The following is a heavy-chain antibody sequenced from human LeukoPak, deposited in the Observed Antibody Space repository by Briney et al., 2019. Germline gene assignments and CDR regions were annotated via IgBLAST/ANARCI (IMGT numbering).Heavy chain of an antibody. D-gene: IGHD4/OR15-4a*01. CDR2: ISTDSKYI. CDR3: ARGDYGGFDY. V-gene: IGHV3-21*01. J-gene: IGHJ4*02. Sequence: GGSLRLSCAASGFTFSSYNMNWVRQAPGEGPEWLSFISTDSKYIYYADSVKGRFIISRDNGKNSLFLQMNSLRVEDTAVYYCARGDYGGFDYWGQGTLVTVSS. CDR1: GFTFSSYN.